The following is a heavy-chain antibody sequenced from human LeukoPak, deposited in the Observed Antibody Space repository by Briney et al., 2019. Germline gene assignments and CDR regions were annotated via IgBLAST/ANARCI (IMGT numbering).Heavy chain of an antibody. Sequence: SETLSLTCTVSGGSISSYYWSWIRQPPGKGLEWIGYIYYSGSTNYNPSLKSRVTISVDTSKNRFSLKLSSVTAADTAVYYCAGMVRGVIVTDAFDIWGQGTMVTVSS. J-gene: IGHJ3*02. CDR2: IYYSGST. CDR3: AGMVRGVIVTDAFDI. V-gene: IGHV4-59*01. CDR1: GGSISSYY. D-gene: IGHD3-10*01.